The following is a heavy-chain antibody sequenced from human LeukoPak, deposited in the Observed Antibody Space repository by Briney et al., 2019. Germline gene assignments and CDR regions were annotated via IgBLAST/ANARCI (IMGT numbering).Heavy chain of an antibody. CDR3: VKPAYSSGWYDF. Sequence: GGSLRLSCAASGFTFSSYAMSWVRQAPGKGLEYVSAISSNGGSTYYADSVKGRFTISRDNSKNTLYVQMSSLRVEDTAVFYCVKPAYSSGWYDFWGQGTLVTVSS. J-gene: IGHJ5*01. D-gene: IGHD6-19*01. V-gene: IGHV3-64*05. CDR2: ISSNGGST. CDR1: GFTFSSYA.